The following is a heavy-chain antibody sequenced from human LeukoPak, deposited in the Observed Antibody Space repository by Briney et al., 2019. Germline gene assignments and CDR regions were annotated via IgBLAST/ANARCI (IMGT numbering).Heavy chain of an antibody. D-gene: IGHD1-1*01. CDR3: AKTTGGKNFDF. J-gene: IGHJ4*02. Sequence: GGSLRLSCAASGFTFSSYAMHWVRQAPGKGLEWVAVISYDGSNKYYADSVKGRFTISRDNSKNTLYLQMNSLRAEDTAVYYCAKTTGGKNFDFWGQGTLVTVSS. CDR1: GFTFSSYA. V-gene: IGHV3-30-3*02. CDR2: ISYDGSNK.